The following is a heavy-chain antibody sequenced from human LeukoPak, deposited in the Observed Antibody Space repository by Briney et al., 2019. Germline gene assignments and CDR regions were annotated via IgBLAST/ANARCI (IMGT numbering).Heavy chain of an antibody. J-gene: IGHJ4*02. Sequence: GGSLRLSCAASGFTFSSYGMHWVRQAPGKGLEWVAVISYDGSNKYYADSVKGRFTISRDNSKNTLYLQMNSLRAEDTAVYYCANAHLARGGYGGRPFDYWGQGTLVTVSS. CDR2: ISYDGSNK. V-gene: IGHV3-30*18. D-gene: IGHD4-23*01. CDR3: ANAHLARGGYGGRPFDY. CDR1: GFTFSSYG.